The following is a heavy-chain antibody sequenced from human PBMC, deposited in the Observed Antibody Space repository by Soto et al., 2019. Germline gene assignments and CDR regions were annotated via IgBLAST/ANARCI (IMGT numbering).Heavy chain of an antibody. J-gene: IGHJ4*02. D-gene: IGHD1-7*01. Sequence: PSETLSLTCTVSGGSISSSSYYWGWIRQPPGKGLEWIGSIYYSGSTYYNPSLKSRVTISVDTSKNQFSLKLSSVTAADTAVYYCARQSNWNYDVWRQGTLVTVSS. CDR3: ARQSNWNYDV. CDR1: GGSISSSSYY. V-gene: IGHV4-39*01. CDR2: IYYSGST.